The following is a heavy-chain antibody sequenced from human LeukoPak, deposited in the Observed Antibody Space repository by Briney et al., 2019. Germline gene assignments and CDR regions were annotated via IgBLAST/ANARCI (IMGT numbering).Heavy chain of an antibody. V-gene: IGHV3-21*01. CDR1: GFTFSSYS. CDR2: ISSSSSYI. Sequence: GGSLRLSCAASGFTFSSYSMNWVRQAPGKALEWVSSISSSSSYIYYADSVKGRFTISRDNAKNSLYLQMNSLRAEDTAVYYCARVRPPFARWLQPSDYYYMDVWGKGTTVTVSS. J-gene: IGHJ6*03. D-gene: IGHD5-24*01. CDR3: ARVRPPFARWLQPSDYYYMDV.